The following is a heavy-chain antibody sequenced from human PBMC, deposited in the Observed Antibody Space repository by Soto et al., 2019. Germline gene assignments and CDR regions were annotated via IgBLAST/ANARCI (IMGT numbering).Heavy chain of an antibody. D-gene: IGHD6-6*01. CDR3: ARPYFSSSSMFDY. Sequence: SETLSLTCTVSGDSISSSTYYWGWIRQPPGKGLEWIGCIYHTGTTHYNPSLKSRVTISVDTSKNQFSLKLSSVTAADTAVYYCARPYFSSSSMFDYWGQGTLVTVSS. J-gene: IGHJ4*02. CDR2: IYHTGTT. V-gene: IGHV4-39*01. CDR1: GDSISSSTYY.